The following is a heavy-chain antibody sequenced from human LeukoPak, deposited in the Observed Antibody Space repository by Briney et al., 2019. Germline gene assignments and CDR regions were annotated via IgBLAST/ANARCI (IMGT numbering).Heavy chain of an antibody. CDR1: GGSFSGYY. Sequence: SETLSLTCAVYGGSFSGYYWSWIRQPPGKGLEWIGEINHSGSTNYNPSLKSRVTISVDTSKNQFSLKLSSVTAADTAVYYCARGGIVVVPAAPHYFDYWGQGTLVTVSS. J-gene: IGHJ4*02. CDR2: INHSGST. CDR3: ARGGIVVVPAAPHYFDY. D-gene: IGHD2-2*01. V-gene: IGHV4-34*01.